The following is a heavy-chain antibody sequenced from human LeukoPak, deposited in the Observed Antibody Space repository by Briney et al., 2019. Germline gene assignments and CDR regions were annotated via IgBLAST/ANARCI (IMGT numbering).Heavy chain of an antibody. J-gene: IGHJ4*02. Sequence: SVKVSCKASGGTFSSYAISWVRQAPGQGLEWMGGIVPIFGTANYAQKFQGRVTITADKSTSTAYMELSSLRSEDTAVYYCARVGYSYGADYWGQGTLVTVSS. CDR1: GGTFSSYA. CDR3: ARVGYSYGADY. D-gene: IGHD5-18*01. CDR2: IVPIFGTA. V-gene: IGHV1-69*06.